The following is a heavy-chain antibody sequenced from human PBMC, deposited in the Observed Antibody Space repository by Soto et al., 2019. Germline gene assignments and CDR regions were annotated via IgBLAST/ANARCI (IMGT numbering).Heavy chain of an antibody. CDR2: ISSSSRDT. CDR3: ARWLEALTTSDS. D-gene: IGHD3-22*01. V-gene: IGHV3-11*06. CDR1: GFNFSDYY. Sequence: QMQLVESGGGLVKPGGSLRLSCAASGFNFSDYYMTWIRQAPGKGLEWISYISSSSRDTEYADSVKGRFMISRDNAKRSLSLQMNSLRVEDTAVYYCARWLEALTTSDSWDQGTLVTVSS. J-gene: IGHJ4*02.